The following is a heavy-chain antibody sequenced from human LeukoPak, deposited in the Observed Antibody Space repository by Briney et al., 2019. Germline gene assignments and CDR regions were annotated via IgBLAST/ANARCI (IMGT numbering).Heavy chain of an antibody. CDR2: INPSGGST. J-gene: IGHJ4*02. Sequence: GASVKVSCKASGDTFTSYYMHWVRQAPGQGLEWMGVINPSGGSTSYAQKFQGRVTMTRDTSTTTDHMELSSLRSEDTAVYYCARRSTLCSGTSCYLGYWGQGTLVTVSS. CDR1: GDTFTSYY. D-gene: IGHD2-2*01. CDR3: ARRSTLCSGTSCYLGY. V-gene: IGHV1-46*01.